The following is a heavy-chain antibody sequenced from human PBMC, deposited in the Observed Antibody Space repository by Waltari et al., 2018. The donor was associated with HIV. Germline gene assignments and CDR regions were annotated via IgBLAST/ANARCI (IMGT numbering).Heavy chain of an antibody. D-gene: IGHD3-16*01. CDR1: GLTFSSSA. CDR3: ARDWGSLRDDYYYYGMDV. Sequence: QVQLVESGGGVVQPGRSLRLSCSASGLTFSSSAMHWVRQAPGKGLEWVEVISNDGSNKYYADSVKGRFTISRDNSKNTLYLQMNSLRAEDTAVYYCARDWGSLRDDYYYYGMDVWGQGTTVTVSS. V-gene: IGHV3-30*04. J-gene: IGHJ6*02. CDR2: ISNDGSNK.